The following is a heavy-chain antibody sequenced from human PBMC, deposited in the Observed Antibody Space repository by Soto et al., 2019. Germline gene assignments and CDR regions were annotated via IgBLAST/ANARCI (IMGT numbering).Heavy chain of an antibody. CDR1: GYTFTSYD. V-gene: IGHV1-8*01. CDR3: ASLYYDIFRQENWFDP. D-gene: IGHD3-9*01. J-gene: IGHJ5*02. CDR2: MNPNSGNT. Sequence: QVQLVQSGAEVKKPGASVKVSCKASGYTFTSYDINWVRQATGQGLEWMGWMNPNSGNTGYAQKFQGRVTMTRNTSISTAYMELSSLRSEDTAVYYCASLYYDIFRQENWFDPWGQGTLVTVSS.